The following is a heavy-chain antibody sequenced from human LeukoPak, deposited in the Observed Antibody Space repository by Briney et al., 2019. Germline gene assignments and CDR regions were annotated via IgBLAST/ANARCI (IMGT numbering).Heavy chain of an antibody. CDR2: INHSGST. CDR3: ARGFGPIVVVPAAKGWYFDL. CDR1: GGSFSGYY. Sequence: SETPSLTCAVYGGSFSGYYWSWIRQPPGKGLEWIGEINHSGSTNYNPSLKSRVTISVDTSKNQFSLKLSSVTAADTAVYYCARGFGPIVVVPAAKGWYFDLWGRGTLVTVSS. V-gene: IGHV4-34*01. D-gene: IGHD2-2*01. J-gene: IGHJ2*01.